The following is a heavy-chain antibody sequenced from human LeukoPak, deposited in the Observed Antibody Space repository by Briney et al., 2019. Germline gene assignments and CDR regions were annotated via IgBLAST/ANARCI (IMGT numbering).Heavy chain of an antibody. J-gene: IGHJ6*03. CDR2: INPNGGGT. V-gene: IGHV1-2*02. CDR1: GYTFTGYY. Sequence: ASVKVSCKAPGYTFTGYYMHWVRQAPGQGLEWMGWINPNGGGTNYAQKFQGRVTMTRDTSISTAYMELSRLRSDDTAVYYCARARATLLDMDVWGKGTTVTVSS. CDR3: ARARATLLDMDV. D-gene: IGHD2-8*02.